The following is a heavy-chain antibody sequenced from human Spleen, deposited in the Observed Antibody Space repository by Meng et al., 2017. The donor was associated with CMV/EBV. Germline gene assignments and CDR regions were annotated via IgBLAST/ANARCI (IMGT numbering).Heavy chain of an antibody. J-gene: IGHJ4*02. CDR1: GFTFSSYA. V-gene: IGHV3-23*01. CDR2: ISGGGGST. CDR3: ARATLEYCSSTSCYPFDY. D-gene: IGHD2-2*01. Sequence: GSLRLSCAASGFTFSSYAMTWVRQAPGKGLEWVSVISGGGGSTYYADSVKGRFTISRDNSKNTLYLQVNSLRAEDTAVYYCARATLEYCSSTSCYPFDYWGQGTLVTVSS.